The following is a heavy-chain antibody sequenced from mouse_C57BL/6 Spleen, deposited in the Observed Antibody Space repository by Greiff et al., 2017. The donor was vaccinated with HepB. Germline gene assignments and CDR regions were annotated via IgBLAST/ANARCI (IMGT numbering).Heavy chain of an antibody. J-gene: IGHJ4*01. CDR3: ARFGYYGSSYAMDY. D-gene: IGHD1-1*01. Sequence: QVQLQQPGAELVKPGASVKMSCKASGYTFTSYWITWVKQRPGQGLEWIGDIYPGSGSTNYNEKFKSKATLTVDTSSSTAYMQLSSLTSEDSAVYYCARFGYYGSSYAMDYWGQGTSVTVAS. V-gene: IGHV1-55*01. CDR2: IYPGSGST. CDR1: GYTFTSYW.